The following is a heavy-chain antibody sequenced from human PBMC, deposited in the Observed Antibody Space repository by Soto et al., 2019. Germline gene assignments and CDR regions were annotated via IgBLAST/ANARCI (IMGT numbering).Heavy chain of an antibody. D-gene: IGHD5-12*01. CDR3: ARGQEGVVATH. CDR2: VKDGGHT. J-gene: IGHJ1*01. Sequence: QVQLQQWGAGLLKPSETLSLNCAVTGGSLSGYYWSWIRQPPGKGLEWIGEVKDGGHTNYSPSLRGRVTISSDTSNNQFSLRLNLGTAADTGVYYCARGQEGVVATHWDQGSLVTVSS. V-gene: IGHV4-34*01. CDR1: GGSLSGYY.